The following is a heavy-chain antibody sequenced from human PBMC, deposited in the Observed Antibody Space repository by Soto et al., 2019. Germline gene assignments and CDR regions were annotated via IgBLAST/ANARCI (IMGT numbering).Heavy chain of an antibody. CDR2: ISGSGGST. D-gene: IGHD3-10*01. V-gene: IGHV3-23*01. Sequence: GSLRLSCEASGFTFSSYAMSWVRQAPGKGLEWVSAISGSGGSTYYADSVKGRFSISRDNSKNTLYLQINSLRAEDTAVYYCAKDQYGSGSPDAFDIWGQGTMVTVSS. CDR3: AKDQYGSGSPDAFDI. J-gene: IGHJ3*02. CDR1: GFTFSSYA.